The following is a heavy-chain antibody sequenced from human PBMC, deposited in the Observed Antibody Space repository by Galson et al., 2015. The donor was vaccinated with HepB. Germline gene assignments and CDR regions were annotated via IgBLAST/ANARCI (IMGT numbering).Heavy chain of an antibody. CDR2: IISNAYGGTT. CDR1: GFTFGGYA. D-gene: IGHD3-10*01. J-gene: IGHJ4*02. Sequence: SVRLSCEASGFTFGGYAMSWVRQAPGKGLEWMGFIISNAYGGTTEYAESVRGRFTISRDDSKSIAYLQMNSLETEDTAVYFCTRLAMVQWKASYNFDYWGQGTLVTVSS. CDR3: TRLAMVQWKASYNFDY. V-gene: IGHV3-49*04.